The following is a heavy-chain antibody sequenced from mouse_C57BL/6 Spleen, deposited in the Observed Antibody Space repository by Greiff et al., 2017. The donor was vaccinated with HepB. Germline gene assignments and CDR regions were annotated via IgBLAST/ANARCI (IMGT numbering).Heavy chain of an antibody. CDR3: ARGRTAQAGYYFDY. V-gene: IGHV1-55*01. Sequence: VQLQQPGAELVKPGASVKMSCKASGYTFTSYWIIWVKQRPGQGLEWIGDIYPGSGSTNYNEKFKSKATLTVDTSSSTAYMQLSSLTSEDSAVYYCARGRTAQAGYYFDYWGQGTTLTVSS. CDR2: IYPGSGST. J-gene: IGHJ2*01. D-gene: IGHD3-2*02. CDR1: GYTFTSYW.